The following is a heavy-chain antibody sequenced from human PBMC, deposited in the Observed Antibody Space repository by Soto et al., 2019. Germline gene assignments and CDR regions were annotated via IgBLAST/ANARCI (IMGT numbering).Heavy chain of an antibody. J-gene: IGHJ4*02. Sequence: SVKVCCKAAGGTFSSYAISWVRQAPGQGLEWMGGIIPIFSTVNSVQKFQGRVTITADESTSTAYMELSSLRSEDTAVYYCVGYYYDTRGYYFDYWGQGTLVTVSS. CDR1: GGTFSSYA. CDR3: VGYYYDTRGYYFDY. D-gene: IGHD3-22*01. V-gene: IGHV1-69*13. CDR2: IIPIFSTV.